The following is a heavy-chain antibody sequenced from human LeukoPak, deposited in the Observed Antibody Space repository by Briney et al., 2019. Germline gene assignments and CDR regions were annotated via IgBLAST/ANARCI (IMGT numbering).Heavy chain of an antibody. V-gene: IGHV1-18*01. CDR3: AREYSSGWYYYYGMDV. Sequence: ASVKVSCKASGYTFTSYGIIWVRQAPGQGLEWMGWISAYNGNTNYAQKLQGRVTMTTDTSTSTAYMELRSLRSDDTAVYYCAREYSSGWYYYYGMDVWGQGTTVTVSS. D-gene: IGHD6-19*01. J-gene: IGHJ6*02. CDR2: ISAYNGNT. CDR1: GYTFTSYG.